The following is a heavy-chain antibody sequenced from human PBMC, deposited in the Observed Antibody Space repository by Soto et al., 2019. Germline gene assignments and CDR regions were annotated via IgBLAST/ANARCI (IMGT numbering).Heavy chain of an antibody. CDR1: NGSFSYYY. CDR3: ARSFRGVSLD. D-gene: IGHD3-10*01. V-gene: IGHV4-34*02. Sequence: QVQLQQWGAGLLKPSETLSLTCSINNGSFSYYYWSWIRHPPGKGLEWIGEINHSGSTNFNPSLKSRVTISMDTSENQFSLTLRSVTAADSGVYYCARSFRGVSLDWGQGTLVTVSS. CDR2: INHSGST. J-gene: IGHJ4*02.